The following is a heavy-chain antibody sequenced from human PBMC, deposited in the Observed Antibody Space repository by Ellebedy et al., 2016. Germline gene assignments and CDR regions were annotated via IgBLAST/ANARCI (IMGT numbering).Heavy chain of an antibody. J-gene: IGHJ4*02. CDR1: GGSITSGAYH. CDR2: IYYSGNT. Sequence: SETLSLTCTVSGGSITSGAYHWSWIRQHPGKGLEWIGYIYYSGNTEYNPSLKSRVAISVDTSNNQFSLKLSSVTAADTAVYYCARDVSPLYGDQGGLEYWGQGTLVTVSS. D-gene: IGHD4-17*01. V-gene: IGHV4-31*03. CDR3: ARDVSPLYGDQGGLEY.